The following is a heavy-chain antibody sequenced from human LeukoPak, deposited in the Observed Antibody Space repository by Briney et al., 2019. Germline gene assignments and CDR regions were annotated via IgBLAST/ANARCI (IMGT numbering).Heavy chain of an antibody. Sequence: GGSLRLSCAASGFTFSSYSMNWVRQAPGKGLEWGSSISSSSSYIYYADSVKGRFTISRDNAKNSLYLQMNSLRAEDTAVYYCARQLNSLAVGDYWGQGTLVTVSS. CDR2: ISSSSSYI. CDR3: ARQLNSLAVGDY. CDR1: GFTFSSYS. D-gene: IGHD6-19*01. V-gene: IGHV3-21*01. J-gene: IGHJ4*02.